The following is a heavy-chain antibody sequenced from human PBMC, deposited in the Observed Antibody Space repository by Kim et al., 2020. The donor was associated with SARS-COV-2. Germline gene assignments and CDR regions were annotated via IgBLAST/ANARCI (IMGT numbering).Heavy chain of an antibody. V-gene: IGHV4-59*01. CDR1: GGSMSSYY. CDR2: IYYSGST. Sequence: SETLSLTCTVSGGSMSSYYWSWIRQPPGKGLEYIGYIYYSGSTNYNPSLKSRITISVDTSKKQFSLKLSSLTAADTAVYYCARGPPHKEWSWNAAPATLIHGLDVWGQGTTVTVSS. CDR3: ARGPPHKEWSWNAAPATLIHGLDV. J-gene: IGHJ6*02. D-gene: IGHD2-15*01.